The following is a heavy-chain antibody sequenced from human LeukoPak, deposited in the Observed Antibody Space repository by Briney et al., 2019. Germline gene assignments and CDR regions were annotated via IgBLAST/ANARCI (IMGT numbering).Heavy chain of an antibody. CDR2: ISSSSSTI. J-gene: IGHJ6*03. Sequence: GGSLRLSCAASGLTISSYSMNWVRQAPGKGLQWVSYISSSSSTIYYADSVKGRFTISRDNAKNSLYLQMNSLRAEDTAVYYCARDSSEMSYNYYYYYMDVWGKGTTVTVSS. CDR1: GLTISSYS. V-gene: IGHV3-48*01. D-gene: IGHD2-2*01. CDR3: ARDSSEMSYNYYYYYMDV.